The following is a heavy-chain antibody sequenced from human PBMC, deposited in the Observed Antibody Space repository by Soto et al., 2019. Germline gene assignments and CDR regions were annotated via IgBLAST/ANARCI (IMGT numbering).Heavy chain of an antibody. V-gene: IGHV5-51*01. CDR3: ASLAGRRTTVTTPSRSYYYYYMDV. D-gene: IGHD4-17*01. CDR1: GYSFTSYW. J-gene: IGHJ6*03. CDR2: IYPGDSHT. Sequence: PGESLKISCKGSGYSFTSYWIVGVRQMPGKGLEWMGSIYPGDSHTRYSPSFQGEVTISADKSISTAYLQWSSLKASDTALYYWASLAGRRTTVTTPSRSYYYYYMDVWGKGTTVTVSS.